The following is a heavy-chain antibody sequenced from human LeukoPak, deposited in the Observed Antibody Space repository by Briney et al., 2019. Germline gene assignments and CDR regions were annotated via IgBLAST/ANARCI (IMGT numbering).Heavy chain of an antibody. D-gene: IGHD2-2*02. CDR1: GYTFTSYG. CDR3: ARVKALYCSSTSCYRGAFDI. CDR2: ISTYNGDT. Sequence: ASVKVSCTASGYTFTSYGINWVRQAPGQGLEWMGWISTYNGDTDYAQKLQGRVTMTTDTSTSTAYMELRSLRSDDTAVYYCARVKALYCSSTSCYRGAFDIWGQGTMVTVSS. V-gene: IGHV1-18*01. J-gene: IGHJ3*02.